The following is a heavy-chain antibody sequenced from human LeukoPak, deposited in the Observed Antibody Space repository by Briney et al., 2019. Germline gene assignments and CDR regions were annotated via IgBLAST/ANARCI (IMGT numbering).Heavy chain of an antibody. CDR3: SLARSEYHYGMDV. CDR1: GDSVSSISVA. Sequence: SQTLSLTCAISGDSVSSISVAWNWIRQSPSRGLEWLGRTHYRSKWYYEYAVSVKSRINISPDTSKNQFSLQLTSVTPEDTAVYYCSLARSEYHYGMDVWGQGTTVTVSS. J-gene: IGHJ6*02. CDR2: THYRSKWYY. V-gene: IGHV6-1*01.